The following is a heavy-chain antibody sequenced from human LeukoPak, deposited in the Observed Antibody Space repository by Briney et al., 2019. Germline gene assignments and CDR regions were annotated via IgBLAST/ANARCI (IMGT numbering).Heavy chain of an antibody. CDR3: ARGDYYDSSGYYTDAFDI. V-gene: IGHV3-23*01. CDR2: ISGSGDST. J-gene: IGHJ3*02. CDR1: GFTFSSYA. D-gene: IGHD3-22*01. Sequence: PGGSLRLSCAAPGFTFSSYAMSWVRQAPGKGLEWVSTISGSGDSTHYADSVKGRFTISRDNAKNSLNLQMNSLRAEDTAVYYCARGDYYDSSGYYTDAFDIWGQGTMVTVSS.